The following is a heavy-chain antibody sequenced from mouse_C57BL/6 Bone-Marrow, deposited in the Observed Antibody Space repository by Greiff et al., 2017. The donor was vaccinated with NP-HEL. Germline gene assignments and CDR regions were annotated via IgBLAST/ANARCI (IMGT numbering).Heavy chain of an antibody. J-gene: IGHJ2*01. CDR1: GYTFTDYY. V-gene: IGHV1-19*01. CDR2: INPYNGGT. Sequence: EVKLVESGPVLVKPGASVKMSCKASGYTFTDYYMNWVKQSHGKSLEWIGVINPYNGGTSYNQKFKGKATLTVDKSSSTAYMELNSLTSEDSAVYYCARDGYLDYWGQGTTLTVSS. CDR3: ARDGYLDY. D-gene: IGHD2-3*01.